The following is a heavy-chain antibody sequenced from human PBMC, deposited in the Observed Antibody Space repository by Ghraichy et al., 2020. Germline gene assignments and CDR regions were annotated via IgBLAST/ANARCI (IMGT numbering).Heavy chain of an antibody. J-gene: IGHJ6*02. CDR1: GFTFRSYN. D-gene: IGHD4-23*01. V-gene: IGHV3-48*02. CDR3: ARASRVVRFYYYDGMDV. CDR2: ITSSSRTI. Sequence: GESLNISCVGSGFTFRSYNMNWVRQSPGKGLEWVSYITSSSRTIFYADSVKGRFTISRDNAQNSLYLQMNSLRDEDTAVYYCARASRVVRFYYYDGMDVWGQGTTVTVSS.